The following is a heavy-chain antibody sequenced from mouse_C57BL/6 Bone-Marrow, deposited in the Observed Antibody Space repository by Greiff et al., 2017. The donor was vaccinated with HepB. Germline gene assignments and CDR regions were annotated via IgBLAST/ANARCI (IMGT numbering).Heavy chain of an antibody. CDR3: ARGDDGYYPHFDY. Sequence: QVQLQQPGAELVMPGASVKLSCKASGYTFTSYWMHWVKQRPGQGLEWIGEIDPSDSYTNYNQKFKGKSTLTVDKSSSTAYMQLSSLTSEDSAVYYCARGDDGYYPHFDYWGQGTTLTVSS. CDR2: IDPSDSYT. J-gene: IGHJ2*01. CDR1: GYTFTSYW. D-gene: IGHD2-3*01. V-gene: IGHV1-69*01.